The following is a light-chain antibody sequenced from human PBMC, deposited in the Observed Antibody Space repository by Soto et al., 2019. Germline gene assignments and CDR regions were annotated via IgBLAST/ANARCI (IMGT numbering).Light chain of an antibody. V-gene: IGKV3-15*01. CDR1: QSVSSN. CDR2: GAS. J-gene: IGKJ2*01. CDR3: QQHDKWPFT. Sequence: EIVMKQSPATLYVSPGERATLSCRASQSVSSNLACYQQKPGQAPRRLIYGASTRSPGIPVRFSGSGSGTEFTLTLSSLQSEDFAVYYCQQHDKWPFTFGQGTKLDIK.